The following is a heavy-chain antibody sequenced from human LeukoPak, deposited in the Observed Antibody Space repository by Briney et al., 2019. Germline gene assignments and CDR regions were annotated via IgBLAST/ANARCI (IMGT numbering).Heavy chain of an antibody. V-gene: IGHV2-5*01. CDR2: IYWNDDK. CDR1: LFSLRTAGGG. Sequence: SGHTLVKPTQTRTLTCTFSLFSLRTAGGGVRWIRQPPGKALEWLSLIYWNDDKQYSPSLKSRLTLTKDTSKNQVVLTMTNIDPVDPATYYCAHLLGCSWYGVDYWGEGTLVTVSS. D-gene: IGHD6-13*01. J-gene: IGHJ4*02. CDR3: AHLLGCSWYGVDY.